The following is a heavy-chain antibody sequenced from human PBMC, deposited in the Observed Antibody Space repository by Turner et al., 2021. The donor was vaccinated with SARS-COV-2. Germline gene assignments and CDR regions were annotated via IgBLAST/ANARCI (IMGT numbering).Heavy chain of an antibody. J-gene: IGHJ4*02. CDR2: ISYTGRT. V-gene: IGHV4-39*01. Sequence: QLQLQESGPGLVKPSETLSLTCAVSGGSISTTNHYWGWIRQPPGKGLEWIGSISYTGRTFYTPSLKSRVTLSMDTSKNHFSLKVTSVTAADTAVYYCERQGGVDYWGQGTLVTVSS. CDR3: ERQGGVDY. CDR1: GGSISTTNHY.